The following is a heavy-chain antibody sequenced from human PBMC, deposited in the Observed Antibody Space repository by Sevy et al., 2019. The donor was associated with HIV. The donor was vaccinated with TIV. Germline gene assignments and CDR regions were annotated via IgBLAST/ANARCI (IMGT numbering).Heavy chain of an antibody. J-gene: IGHJ3*02. CDR2: VSWNSAYI. D-gene: IGHD3-16*01. V-gene: IGHV3-9*01. CDR3: VKGTMVGVMELYDCFDI. Sequence: GGSLRLSCAASGFTFDDYAMHWVRHTPRKGLEWVSSVSWNSAYIKYADSVKGRFTISRDNAKKSLYLQMSSLRVEDTALYDGVKGTMVGVMELYDCFDIWGRGTMVTVSS. CDR1: GFTFDDYA.